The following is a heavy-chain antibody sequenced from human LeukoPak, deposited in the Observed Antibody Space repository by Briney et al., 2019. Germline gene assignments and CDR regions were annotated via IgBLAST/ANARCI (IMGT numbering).Heavy chain of an antibody. D-gene: IGHD3-22*01. J-gene: IGHJ5*02. V-gene: IGHV3-33*01. Sequence: PGRSLRLSCAASGFTFSSYGMHWVRQAPGKGLEWVAVIWYDGSNKYYADSVKGRFTISRDNSKNTLYLQMNSLRPEDTAVYYCARDYYYDSSGYYRPWGQGTLVTVSS. CDR3: ARDYYYDSSGYYRP. CDR2: IWYDGSNK. CDR1: GFTFSSYG.